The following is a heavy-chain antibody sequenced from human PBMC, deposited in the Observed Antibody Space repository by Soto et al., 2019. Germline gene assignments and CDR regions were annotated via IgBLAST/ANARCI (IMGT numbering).Heavy chain of an antibody. J-gene: IGHJ6*02. CDR1: GYTLTELS. Sequence: GSSVKVSCKVSGYTLTELSMHWVRQAPGKGLEWMGGFDPEDGETIYAQKFQGRVTMTEDTSTDTAYMELSSLRSEDTAVYYCAAGAIAVAGTNYYYGMDVWGQGTTVTVSS. V-gene: IGHV1-24*01. CDR3: AAGAIAVAGTNYYYGMDV. CDR2: FDPEDGET. D-gene: IGHD6-19*01.